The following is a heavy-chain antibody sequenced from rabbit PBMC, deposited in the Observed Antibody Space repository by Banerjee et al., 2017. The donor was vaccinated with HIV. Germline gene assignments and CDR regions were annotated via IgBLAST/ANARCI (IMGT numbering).Heavy chain of an antibody. Sequence: QSLEESGGGLVQPEGSLTLTCTPSGFSFSGSYYMCWVRQAPGKGLEWIACIYAGSSGSTYYASWAKGRFTISKTSSTKVTLQMTSLTAADTATYFCGGYAGHGDTHYFVLWGPGTLVTVS. V-gene: IGHV1S40*01. CDR1: GFSFSGSYY. CDR2: IYAGSSGST. D-gene: IGHD4-2*01. CDR3: GGYAGHGDTHYFVL. J-gene: IGHJ4*01.